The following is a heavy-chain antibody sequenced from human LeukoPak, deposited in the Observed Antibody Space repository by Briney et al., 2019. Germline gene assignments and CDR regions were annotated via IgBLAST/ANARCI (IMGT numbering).Heavy chain of an antibody. Sequence: GGSLRLSSAASGFTFSSYSMNWVRQAPGKGLEWVSSISSSSSYIYYADSVKGRFTISRDNAKNSLYLQMNSLRAEDTAVYYCARDGWVGGYASSRWFDPWGQGTLVTVSS. CDR1: GFTFSSYS. D-gene: IGHD5-12*01. CDR2: ISSSSSYI. J-gene: IGHJ5*02. CDR3: ARDGWVGGYASSRWFDP. V-gene: IGHV3-21*01.